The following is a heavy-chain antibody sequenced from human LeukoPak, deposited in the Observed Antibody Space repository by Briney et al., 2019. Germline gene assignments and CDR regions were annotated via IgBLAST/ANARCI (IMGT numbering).Heavy chain of an antibody. V-gene: IGHV1-69*13. J-gene: IGHJ1*01. D-gene: IGHD4-17*01. CDR1: GYTFTGYY. CDR2: IIPIFGTA. Sequence: SVKVSCKASGYTFTGYYMHWVRQAPGQGLEWMGGIIPIFGTANYAQKFQGRVTITADESTSTAYMELSGLRSEDTAVYYCAPVPPGDYGDVYFQHWGQGTLVTVSS. CDR3: APVPPGDYGDVYFQH.